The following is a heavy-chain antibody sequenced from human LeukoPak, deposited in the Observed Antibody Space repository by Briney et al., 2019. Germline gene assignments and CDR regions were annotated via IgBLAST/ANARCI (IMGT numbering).Heavy chain of an antibody. V-gene: IGHV3-21*01. CDR1: GFTFSSYT. Sequence: KPGGSLRLSCAASGFTFSSYTMNWVRQAPGKGLEWVSSIAGSSGYISYADSVKCRFTISRDNAKKSLYLQMTSLTAEDTAVYYCARDRGAYCGGDCYLGFDYWGRGTLVTVSS. D-gene: IGHD2-21*02. CDR3: ARDRGAYCGGDCYLGFDY. CDR2: IAGSSGYI. J-gene: IGHJ4*01.